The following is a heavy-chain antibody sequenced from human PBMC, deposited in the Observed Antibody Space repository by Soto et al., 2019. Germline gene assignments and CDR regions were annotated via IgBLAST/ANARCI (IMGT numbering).Heavy chain of an antibody. V-gene: IGHV4-39*01. Sequence: SETLSLTCSVSGASISRSSYFWGWIRQPPGKGLEWIGTINYSGSTYYNPSLKSRVTVSVDTSKNQFSLKLSSVTAADTAVYYCGRRYWGEYFDYWGQGTLVTVSS. CDR2: INYSGST. D-gene: IGHD7-27*01. CDR3: GRRYWGEYFDY. CDR1: GASISRSSYF. J-gene: IGHJ4*02.